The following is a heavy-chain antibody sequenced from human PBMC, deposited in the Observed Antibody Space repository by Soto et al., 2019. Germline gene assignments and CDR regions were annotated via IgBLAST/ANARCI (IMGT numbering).Heavy chain of an antibody. CDR2: SNEGSGNS. J-gene: IGHJ4*02. D-gene: IGHD3-3*01. CDR3: VRDDRAISGVVTLDY. Sequence: QVQLVQSGAEVKRPGASVRVSCKASGYNFKNYAIHWVRQAPGQRLEWMGWSNEGSGNSRYSQKFQGRVSITRDTSANTVYMALSSLKSEDTATYDCVRDDRAISGVVTLDYWGTGTLVTVSS. CDR1: GYNFKNYA. V-gene: IGHV1-3*01.